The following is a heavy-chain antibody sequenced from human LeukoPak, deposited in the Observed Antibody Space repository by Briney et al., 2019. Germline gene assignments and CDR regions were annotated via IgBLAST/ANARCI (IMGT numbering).Heavy chain of an antibody. CDR2: MNPNSGNT. CDR3: ARVGVIGSPYYYYMDV. Sequence: GASVKVSCKASGYTFTSYDINWVRQATGQGLEWMGWMNPNSGNTGYAPKFQGRVTITRNTSISTAYMELSSLRSEDTAVYYCARVGVIGSPYYYYMDVWGKGTTVTVSS. D-gene: IGHD3-22*01. J-gene: IGHJ6*03. V-gene: IGHV1-8*03. CDR1: GYTFTSYD.